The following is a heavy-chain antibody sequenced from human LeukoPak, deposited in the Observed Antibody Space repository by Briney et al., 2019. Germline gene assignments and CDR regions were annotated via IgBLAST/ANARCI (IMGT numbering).Heavy chain of an antibody. D-gene: IGHD3-16*02. CDR3: ARGLHDYVWGSYRGNPLDY. V-gene: IGHV4-34*01. CDR1: GGSFSGYY. Sequence: SETLSLTRAVYGGSFSGYYWSWIRQPPGKGLEWIGEINHSGSTNYNPSLKSRVTISVDTSKNQFSLKLSSVTAADTAVYYCARGLHDYVWGSYRGNPLDYWGQGTLVTVSS. J-gene: IGHJ4*02. CDR2: INHSGST.